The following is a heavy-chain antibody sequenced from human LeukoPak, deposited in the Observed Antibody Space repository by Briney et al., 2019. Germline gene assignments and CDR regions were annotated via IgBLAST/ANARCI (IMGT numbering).Heavy chain of an antibody. CDR3: AAGGYYGSGAFHI. CDR1: GGSINSYY. J-gene: IGHJ3*02. CDR2: ISYGGAT. D-gene: IGHD3-10*01. V-gene: IGHV4-59*01. Sequence: PSETLSLTCTVSGGSINSYYWTWIRQPPGKGLEWIGYISYGGATSYNPSLKGRVTISEDTSKNQFYLRLSSMTAADTAIYYCAAGGYYGSGAFHIWGLGTMVTVSS.